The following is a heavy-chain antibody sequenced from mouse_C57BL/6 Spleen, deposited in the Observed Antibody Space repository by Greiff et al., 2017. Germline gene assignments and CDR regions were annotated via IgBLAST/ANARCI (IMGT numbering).Heavy chain of an antibody. V-gene: IGHV1-69*01. D-gene: IGHD2-3*01. CDR2: IDPSDSYT. Sequence: VQLQQSGAELVMPGASVKLSCKASGYTFTSYWMHWVKQRPGQGLEWIGEIDPSDSYTNYNQKFKGKSTLTVDKSSSTAYMQLSSLTSEDSAVYYCARPSYDGYLFAYWGQGTLVTVSA. CDR1: GYTFTSYW. CDR3: ARPSYDGYLFAY. J-gene: IGHJ3*01.